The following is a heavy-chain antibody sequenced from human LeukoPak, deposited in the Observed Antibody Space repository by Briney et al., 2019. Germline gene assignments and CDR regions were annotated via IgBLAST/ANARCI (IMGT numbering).Heavy chain of an antibody. J-gene: IGHJ3*02. Sequence: ASVKVSCKASGGSFSSYVITWVRQAPGQGLEWMGRIIPVLGVSNFAQKFEGRVTITADKSMNTAHMELRRLESGDTAVYYCTREGVYAPDPSSYHRDAFDIWGQGTEVIVSS. CDR1: GGSFSSYV. CDR2: IIPVLGVS. CDR3: TREGVYAPDPSSYHRDAFDI. V-gene: IGHV1-69*04. D-gene: IGHD3-16*02.